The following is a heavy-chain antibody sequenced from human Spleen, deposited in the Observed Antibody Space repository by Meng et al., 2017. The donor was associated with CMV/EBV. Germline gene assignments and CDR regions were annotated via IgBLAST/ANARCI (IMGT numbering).Heavy chain of an antibody. Sequence: ASVKVSCKASGYTFTGSYIHWVRQAPGQGLEWMGWIYPNTCGTGYAQKFQGRVTITTDESTSTAYMELSSLRSEDTAVYYCARGVGVTMVVTRNYYYGMDVWGQGTTVTVSS. J-gene: IGHJ6*02. D-gene: IGHD4-23*01. CDR1: GYTFTGSY. V-gene: IGHV1-2*02. CDR2: IYPNTCGT. CDR3: ARGVGVTMVVTRNYYYGMDV.